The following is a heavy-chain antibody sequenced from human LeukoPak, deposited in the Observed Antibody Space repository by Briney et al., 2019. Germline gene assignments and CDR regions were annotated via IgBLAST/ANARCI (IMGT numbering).Heavy chain of an antibody. D-gene: IGHD6-13*01. CDR2: INPNSGGT. V-gene: IGHV1-2*02. J-gene: IGHJ4*02. CDR1: GYTFTGYY. Sequence: GASVKASCKASGYTFTGYYMHWVRQAPGQGLEWMGWINPNSGGTNYAQKFQGRVTMTRDTSISTAYMELSRLRSDDTAVYYCARDSSSWYAPYFDYWGQGTLVTVSS. CDR3: ARDSSSWYAPYFDY.